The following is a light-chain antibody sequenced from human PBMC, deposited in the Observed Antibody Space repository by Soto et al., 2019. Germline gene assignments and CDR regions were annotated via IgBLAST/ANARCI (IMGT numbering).Light chain of an antibody. J-gene: IGLJ1*01. CDR3: SSYTSSSTLL. Sequence: QSVLTQPASVSGSPGQSITISCPGTSRVVGGYNYVSWYQQHPGKAPKLMIYDVSNRPSGVSNRFSGSKSGNTASLTISGLQAEDEADYYCSSYTSSSTLLFGTGTKVTVL. V-gene: IGLV2-14*01. CDR2: DVS. CDR1: SRVVGGYNY.